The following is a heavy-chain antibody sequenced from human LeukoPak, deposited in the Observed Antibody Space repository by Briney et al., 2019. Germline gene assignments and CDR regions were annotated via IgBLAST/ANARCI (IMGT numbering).Heavy chain of an antibody. CDR3: ATDRPSSAKVGPRGYYYYYTDV. CDR1: GYTLTELP. Sequence: ASVKVSCKVSGYTLTELPMHWVRQAPGKGLEWMGGFDPEDGETIYAQKFQGRVTMTEDTSTDTAYMELSSLRSEDTAVYYCATDRPSSAKVGPRGYYYYYTDVWGKGTTVTVSS. J-gene: IGHJ6*03. D-gene: IGHD2-2*01. CDR2: FDPEDGET. V-gene: IGHV1-24*01.